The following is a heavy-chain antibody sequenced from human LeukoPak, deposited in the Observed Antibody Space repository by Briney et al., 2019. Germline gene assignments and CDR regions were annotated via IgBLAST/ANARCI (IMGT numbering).Heavy chain of an antibody. Sequence: GGSLRLSCAASGFTFSSYWMSWVRQAPGKGLEWVANIKQDGSEKYYVDSVKGRFTISRDNAKNSLYLQMNSLRAEDTAVYYCAREGEVGATDFDYWGQGTLVTVSS. V-gene: IGHV3-7*01. J-gene: IGHJ4*02. CDR2: IKQDGSEK. CDR1: GFTFSSYW. D-gene: IGHD1-26*01. CDR3: AREGEVGATDFDY.